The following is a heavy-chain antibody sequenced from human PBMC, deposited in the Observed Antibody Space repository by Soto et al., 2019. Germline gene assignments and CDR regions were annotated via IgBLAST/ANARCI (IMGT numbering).Heavy chain of an antibody. Sequence: EVPLVESGGGLVQPGGSLRLSCAASGFTVSSNYMSWVRQAPGKGLGWVSVIYSGGSTYYADSVKARFTISRDNSKNTLYVQMNSLRAEDTPVYYCARGGGDCSGGSCYFWRYYFDYWGPGTLVTVSS. J-gene: IGHJ4*02. D-gene: IGHD2-15*01. V-gene: IGHV3-66*01. CDR3: ARGGGDCSGGSCYFWRYYFDY. CDR1: GFTVSSNY. CDR2: IYSGGST.